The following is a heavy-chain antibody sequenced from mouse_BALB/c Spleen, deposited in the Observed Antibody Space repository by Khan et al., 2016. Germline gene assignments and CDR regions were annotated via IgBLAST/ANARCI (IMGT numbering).Heavy chain of an antibody. D-gene: IGHD4-1*01. J-gene: IGHJ1*01. CDR3: ARRNWDGRYFDV. V-gene: IGHV1-9*01. CDR2: ILPVSGLI. CDR1: GYTIGSFW. Sequence: LVESGAELMKPGASVRISCKATGYTIGSFWIGWVKQRPGHGLEWIGEILPVSGLINYNEKFKGKATFTADTSSNTAYMQLSSLTSEDSAVHYCARRNWDGRYFDVWGAGTTVTVSS.